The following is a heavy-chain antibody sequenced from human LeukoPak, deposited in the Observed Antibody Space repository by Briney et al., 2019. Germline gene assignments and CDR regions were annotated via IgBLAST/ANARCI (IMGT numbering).Heavy chain of an antibody. CDR2: ISYDGSNK. CDR1: GFTFSSYA. J-gene: IGHJ4*02. D-gene: IGHD3-3*01. Sequence: GSLRLSCAASGFTFSSYAMHWVRQAPGKGLEWVAVISYDGSNKYYADSVKGRFTISRDNSKNTLYLQMNSLRAEDTAVYCCARESKTIRFLELYFDYWGQGTLVTVSS. CDR3: ARESKTIRFLELYFDY. V-gene: IGHV3-30-3*01.